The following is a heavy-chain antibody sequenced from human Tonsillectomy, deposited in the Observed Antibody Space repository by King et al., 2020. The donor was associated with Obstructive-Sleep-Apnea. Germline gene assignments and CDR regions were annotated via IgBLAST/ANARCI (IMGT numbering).Heavy chain of an antibody. D-gene: IGHD3-3*01. J-gene: IGHJ6*02. CDR1: GFIFSSYS. Sequence: VQLVESGGGLVQPGGSLRLSCAASGFIFSSYSMNWVRQAPGKGLEWVSYISRDTTTIYYADSVKGRFTISRDNTKNSLYLQMNSLRAEDTAVYYCTSTFFGVIMQSERFKNYYGMDVWGQGTTVTVSS. V-gene: IGHV3-48*04. CDR3: TSTFFGVIMQSERFKNYYGMDV. CDR2: ISRDTTTI.